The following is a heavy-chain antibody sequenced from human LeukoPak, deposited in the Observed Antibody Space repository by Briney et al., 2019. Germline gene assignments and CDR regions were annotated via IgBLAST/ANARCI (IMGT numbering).Heavy chain of an antibody. V-gene: IGHV4-34*01. D-gene: IGHD6-19*01. J-gene: IGHJ4*02. CDR3: ARGWGRAVAGNFH. CDR1: GGSLSGYY. Sequence: PSETLSLTCAVYGGSLSGYYWSWIRQPPGKGLEWIGEINQSGGTNYNPSLKSRVSISVDTSKSQFSLKLSSVTAADTAVYYCARGWGRAVAGNFHWGRGTPVTVSS. CDR2: INQSGGT.